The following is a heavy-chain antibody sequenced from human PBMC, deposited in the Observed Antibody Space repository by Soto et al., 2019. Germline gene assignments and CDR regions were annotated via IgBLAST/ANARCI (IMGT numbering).Heavy chain of an antibody. D-gene: IGHD5-18*01. Sequence: SETLSLTCTVSGGSISSYYWSWIRQPPGKGLEWIGYIYYSGSTNYNPSLRSRVTISVDTSKNQFSLKLSSVTAADTAVYYCARGHRGYSYGINWFDPWGQGTLVTVSS. J-gene: IGHJ5*02. CDR3: ARGHRGYSYGINWFDP. CDR1: GGSISSYY. V-gene: IGHV4-59*01. CDR2: IYYSGST.